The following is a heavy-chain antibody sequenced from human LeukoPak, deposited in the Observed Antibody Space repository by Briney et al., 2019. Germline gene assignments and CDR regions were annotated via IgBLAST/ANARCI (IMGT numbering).Heavy chain of an antibody. CDR3: ASGGSWGCSSTSCYVFDY. CDR1: GGSISSYY. V-gene: IGHV4-59*01. Sequence: MTSETLSLTCTVSGGSISSYYWSWIRQPPGKGLEWIGYIYYSGSTNYNPSLKSRVTISVDTSKNQFSLKLSSVTAADTAVYYCASGGSWGCSSTSCYVFDYWGQGTLVTVSS. CDR2: IYYSGST. D-gene: IGHD2-2*01. J-gene: IGHJ4*02.